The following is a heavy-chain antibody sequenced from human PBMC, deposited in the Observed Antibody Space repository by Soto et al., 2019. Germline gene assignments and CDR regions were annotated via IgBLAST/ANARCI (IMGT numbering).Heavy chain of an antibody. CDR3: ARGREYCSGDSCNEGEAHPNMDV. V-gene: IGHV4-34*01. CDR2: INHRGST. J-gene: IGHJ6*03. D-gene: IGHD2-15*01. Sequence: QVQLQQWGAGLLKPSETLSLTCAVYGGSFSGYYWSWIRQPPGKGLEWVGEINHRGSTNYHPSLKSPVTVSVHQSKKHFSLTQSSVTAEDTTESYCARGREYCSGDSCNEGEAHPNMDVRGKGTTVTVSS. CDR1: GGSFSGYY.